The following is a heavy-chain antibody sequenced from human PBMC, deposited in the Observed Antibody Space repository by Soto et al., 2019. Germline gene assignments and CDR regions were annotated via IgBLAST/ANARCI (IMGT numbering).Heavy chain of an antibody. CDR1: GGTFSSYT. Sequence: QVQLVQSGAEVKKPGSSVKVSCKASGGTFSSYTISWVRQAPGQGLEWMGRIIPIRGIANYAQKFQGRVTIPADKSTSTAYMELSSLRSEDTAVYHCASLATADTLDYWGQGTLVTVAS. J-gene: IGHJ4*02. V-gene: IGHV1-69*02. CDR2: IIPIRGIA. CDR3: ASLATADTLDY. D-gene: IGHD6-13*01.